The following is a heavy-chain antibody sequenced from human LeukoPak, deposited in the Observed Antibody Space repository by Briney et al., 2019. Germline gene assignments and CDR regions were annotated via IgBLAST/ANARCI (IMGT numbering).Heavy chain of an antibody. CDR1: GLTFTNYW. D-gene: IGHD3-22*01. Sequence: GGSLRLLRAVSGLTFTNYWMLWVREAPGMGRVWVSRLPPDGLDIIYADSVKGRITIPRDNSKNTLYLQMNSLRAEDTAVYYCAREGSGYYDSSGYYVGPFDYWGQGTLVTVSS. CDR3: AREGSGYYDSSGYYVGPFDY. CDR2: LPPDGLDI. V-gene: IGHV3-74*01. J-gene: IGHJ4*02.